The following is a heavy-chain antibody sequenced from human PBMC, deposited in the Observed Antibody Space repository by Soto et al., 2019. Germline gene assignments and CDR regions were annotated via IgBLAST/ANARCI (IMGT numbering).Heavy chain of an antibody. D-gene: IGHD2-21*02. CDR2: IYYSGST. V-gene: IGHV4-59*01. CDR3: AGSLAYCGGDCYGVDY. J-gene: IGHJ4*02. Sequence: PSETLSLTCTVSGGSISSYYWSWIRQPPGKGLEWIGYIYYSGSTNYNPSLKSRVTISVDTSKNQFSLKLSSVTAADTAVYYCAGSLAYCGGDCYGVDYWGQGTLVTVSS. CDR1: GGSISSYY.